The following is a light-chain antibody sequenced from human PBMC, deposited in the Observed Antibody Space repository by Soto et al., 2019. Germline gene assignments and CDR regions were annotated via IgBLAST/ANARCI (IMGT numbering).Light chain of an antibody. CDR1: SSNIGGNY. V-gene: IGLV1-47*01. Sequence: QSVVTQPPSASGTPGQRVTISCSGSSSNIGGNYVYWYQQLPGTAPKLLIYRNNQRPSGVPDRFSGSKSGTSASLVISGLRSEDEADYYCAAWDDSLSGPGVFGGGTKVTVL. CDR2: RNN. CDR3: AAWDDSLSGPGV. J-gene: IGLJ3*02.